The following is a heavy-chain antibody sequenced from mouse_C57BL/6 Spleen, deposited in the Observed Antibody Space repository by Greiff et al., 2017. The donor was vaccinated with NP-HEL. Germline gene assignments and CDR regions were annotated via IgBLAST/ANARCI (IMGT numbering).Heavy chain of an antibody. CDR1: GYSITSGYY. CDR3: ARLYDGYWYFDV. V-gene: IGHV3-6*01. CDR2: ISYDGSN. J-gene: IGHJ1*03. Sequence: EVKLQESGPGLVKPSQSLSLTCSVTGYSITSGYYWNWIRQFPGNKLEWMGYISYDGSNNYNPSLKNRISITRDTSKNQFFLKLNSVTTEDTATYYCARLYDGYWYFDVWGTGTTVTVSS. D-gene: IGHD2-3*01.